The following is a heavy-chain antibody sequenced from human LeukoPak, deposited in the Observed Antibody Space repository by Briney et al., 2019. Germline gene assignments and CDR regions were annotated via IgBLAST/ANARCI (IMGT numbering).Heavy chain of an antibody. CDR3: AKDPSGYCSGGSCYSGWFDP. CDR2: TSGSGGST. J-gene: IGHJ5*02. Sequence: GGSLRLSCAASGFTFSSYAMSWVRQAPGKGLEWVSATSGSGGSTYYADSVKGRFTISRDNSKNTLYLQMNSLRAEDTAVYYCAKDPSGYCSGGSCYSGWFDPWGQGTLVTVSS. V-gene: IGHV3-23*01. D-gene: IGHD2-15*01. CDR1: GFTFSSYA.